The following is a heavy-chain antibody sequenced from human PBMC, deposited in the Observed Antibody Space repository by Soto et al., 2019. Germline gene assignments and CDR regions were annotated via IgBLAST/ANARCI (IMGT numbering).Heavy chain of an antibody. CDR1: GFTFSNYW. D-gene: IGHD5-18*01. CDR3: ARTYGYSYGPIDY. Sequence: GSLRLSCAASGFTFSNYWMHWVRQIPGKGLEWVSRINADGSSTYYADSVKGRFNVSRDNAKKTLYVQMNSLRDEDTALYYCARTYGYSYGPIDYWGQGILVTVSS. V-gene: IGHV3-74*01. J-gene: IGHJ4*02. CDR2: INADGSST.